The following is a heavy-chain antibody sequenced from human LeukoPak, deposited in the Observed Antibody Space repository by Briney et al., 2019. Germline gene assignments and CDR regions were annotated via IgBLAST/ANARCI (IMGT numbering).Heavy chain of an antibody. CDR1: GFTFSNYG. J-gene: IGHJ5*02. CDR3: ARVTMVAGASNNWFVV. CDR2: IWSDGSNK. D-gene: IGHD2-15*01. V-gene: IGHV3-33*01. Sequence: GGSLTLTFATSGFTFSNYGMHWVRQAPGKGPEWVAVIWSDGSNKHYADSARGRFTISRDNSKNTLYLQMNSLRADDTAVYYCARVTMVAGASNNWFVVWGKGTLVTVST.